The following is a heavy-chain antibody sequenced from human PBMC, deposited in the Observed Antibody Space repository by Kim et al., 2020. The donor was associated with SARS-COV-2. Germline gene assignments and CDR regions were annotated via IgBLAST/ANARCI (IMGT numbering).Heavy chain of an antibody. CDR3: AKDGPYSSGWYGGYFDY. D-gene: IGHD6-19*01. CDR1: GFTFSSYA. V-gene: IGHV3-23*03. J-gene: IGHJ4*02. Sequence: GGSLRLSCAASGFTFSSYAMSWVRQTPGRGLQWVSVIYSGGSSTYYADSVKGRFTISRDNSKNTLYLQMNGLRAEDTAVYYCAKDGPYSSGWYGGYFDYWGQGTLVTVSS. CDR2: IYSGGSST.